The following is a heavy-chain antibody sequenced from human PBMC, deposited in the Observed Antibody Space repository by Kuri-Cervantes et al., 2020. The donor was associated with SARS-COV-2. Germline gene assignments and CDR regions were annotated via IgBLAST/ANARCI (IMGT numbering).Heavy chain of an antibody. J-gene: IGHJ4*02. CDR1: GFTFDDYA. Sequence: GGSLRLSCAASGFTFDDYAMHWVRQAPGKGLEWVSGISWNSGSIGYADSVKGRFTISRDNAKNSLYLQMNSLRAEDMALYYCARERSGSYDYWGQGTLVTVSS. CDR2: ISWNSGSI. V-gene: IGHV3-9*03. CDR3: ARERSGSYDY. D-gene: IGHD1-26*01.